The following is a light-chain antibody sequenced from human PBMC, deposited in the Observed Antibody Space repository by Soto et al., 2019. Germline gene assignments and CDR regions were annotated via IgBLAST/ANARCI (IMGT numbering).Light chain of an antibody. Sequence: LLLYSGQRXXLSCXASQSASSSYLAWFQQIPGQAPRLLIFGASTRATGIPARFSRSGSGTEFTLTIRSLQPDDFATYYCQHYNSYSEAFGQGTKVDIK. V-gene: IGKV3D-7*01. CDR2: GAS. J-gene: IGKJ1*01. CDR1: QSASSSY. CDR3: QHYNSYSEA.